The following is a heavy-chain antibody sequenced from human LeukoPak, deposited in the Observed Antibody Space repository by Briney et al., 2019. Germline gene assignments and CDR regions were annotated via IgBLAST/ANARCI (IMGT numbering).Heavy chain of an antibody. V-gene: IGHV3-21*01. CDR1: GFTFSSYS. D-gene: IGHD3-22*01. CDR3: ARDQRELDYYDSSGYSDAFDI. J-gene: IGHJ3*02. Sequence: GGSLRLSCAASGFTFSSYSMNWVRQAPGKGLEWVSSISSSSSYKYYADSVKGRFTISTDNAKNSLYLQMNSLRAEDTAVYYCARDQRELDYYDSSGYSDAFDIWGQGTMVTVSS. CDR2: ISSSSSYK.